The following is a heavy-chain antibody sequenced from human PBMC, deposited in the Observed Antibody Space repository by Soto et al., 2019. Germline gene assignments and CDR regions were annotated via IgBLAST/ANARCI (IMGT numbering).Heavy chain of an antibody. J-gene: IGHJ6*02. D-gene: IGHD6-13*01. CDR3: KRRHGAAALGQYFCAGMHI. Sequence: GESLKISCKGSGYSFTIYWIGWVRQMPGKGLEWMGIIYPGDSDTRYSPSFQGQVTISADKSISTAYLQWSSLKAPDTAAYDCKRRHGAAALGQYFCAGMHIWGPETTVTASS. V-gene: IGHV5-51*01. CDR2: IYPGDSDT. CDR1: GYSFTIYW.